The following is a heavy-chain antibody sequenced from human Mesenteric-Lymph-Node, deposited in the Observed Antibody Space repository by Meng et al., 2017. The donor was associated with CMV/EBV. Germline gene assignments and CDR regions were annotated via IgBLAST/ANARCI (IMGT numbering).Heavy chain of an antibody. CDR1: GFTFSSYE. D-gene: IGHD2-21*01. CDR3: ARDLEPLYCGGDCYSGQAFDI. V-gene: IGHV3-48*03. J-gene: IGHJ3*02. CDR2: ISSSGSTI. Sequence: GESLKISCAASGFTFSSYEMNWVRQAPGKGLEWVSYISSSGSTIYYADSVKGRFTISRDNAKNSLYLQMNSLRAEDTAVYYCARDLEPLYCGGDCYSGQAFDIWGQGTMVTVSS.